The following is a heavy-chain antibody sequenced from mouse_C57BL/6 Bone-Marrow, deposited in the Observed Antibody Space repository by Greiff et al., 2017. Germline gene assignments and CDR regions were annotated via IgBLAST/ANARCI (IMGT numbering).Heavy chain of an antibody. J-gene: IGHJ4*01. CDR3: TRGANFFYAMDY. CDR1: GFTFSSYA. V-gene: IGHV5-9-1*02. CDR2: ISSGGDYI. D-gene: IGHD3-1*01. Sequence: EVNLVESGAGLVKPGGSLKLSCAASGFTFSSYAMSWVRQTPEKRLEWVAYISSGGDYIYYADTVKGRFTISRDNARNTLYLQMSSLKSEDTAMYYCTRGANFFYAMDYWGQGTSVTVSS.